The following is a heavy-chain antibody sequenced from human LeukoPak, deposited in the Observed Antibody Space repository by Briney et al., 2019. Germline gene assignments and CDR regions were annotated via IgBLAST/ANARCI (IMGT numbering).Heavy chain of an antibody. D-gene: IGHD3-22*01. CDR3: ASLITYYYDRGGPDQ. CDR1: GFTFSSYE. J-gene: IGHJ4*02. CDR2: ISSSGSTI. Sequence: PGGSLRLSCAASGFTFSSYEMNWVRQAPGKGLEWVSYISSSGSTIYYADSVKGRFTISRDNAKNSLYLQMNSLRAEDTAVYYCASLITYYYDRGGPDQWGQGTLVTVSS. V-gene: IGHV3-48*03.